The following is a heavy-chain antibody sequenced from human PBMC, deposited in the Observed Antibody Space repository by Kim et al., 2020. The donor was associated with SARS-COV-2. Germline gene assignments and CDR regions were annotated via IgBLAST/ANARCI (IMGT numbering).Heavy chain of an antibody. V-gene: IGHV3-53*05. Sequence: GGSLRLSCSGSGFTVSSNYMSWVRQAPGRGLEWVASIYSGFSSSYAASVKGRFTISSDHSMNTVFLQMNNLRHEDTAVYFCARTMPRPQHPLDEWGLGTLLSVS. J-gene: IGHJ1*01. CDR3: ARTMPRPQHPLDE. CDR1: GFTVSSNY. D-gene: IGHD2-2*01. CDR2: IYSGFSS.